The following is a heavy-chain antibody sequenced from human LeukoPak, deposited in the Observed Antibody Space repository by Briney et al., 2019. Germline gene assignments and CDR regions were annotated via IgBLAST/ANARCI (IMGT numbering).Heavy chain of an antibody. J-gene: IGHJ4*02. CDR1: GFAFTNYP. CDR3: ARRPYYYDSLDY. CDR2: ISYDGSTK. Sequence: GGSLRLSCAASGFAFTNYPIHWVRQAPGKGLEWVTVISYDGSTKYYADSVKGRFTISRDNAKNSLYLQMNSLRAEDTAVYYCARRPYYYDSLDYWGQGTLVTVSS. V-gene: IGHV3-30*04. D-gene: IGHD3-22*01.